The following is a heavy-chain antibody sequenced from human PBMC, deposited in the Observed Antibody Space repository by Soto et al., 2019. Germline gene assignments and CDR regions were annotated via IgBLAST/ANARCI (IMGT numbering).Heavy chain of an antibody. Sequence: GGSLRLSCAASGFTFSDYYMSWIRQAPGKGLEWVSYISSSGSTVYYADSVKGRFTISRDNAKNSLYLQMNSLRAEDTAVYYCARRGSWGTRYFDYWGQGTLVTVSS. V-gene: IGHV3-11*01. CDR1: GFTFSDYY. CDR2: ISSSGSTV. D-gene: IGHD1-26*01. J-gene: IGHJ4*02. CDR3: ARRGSWGTRYFDY.